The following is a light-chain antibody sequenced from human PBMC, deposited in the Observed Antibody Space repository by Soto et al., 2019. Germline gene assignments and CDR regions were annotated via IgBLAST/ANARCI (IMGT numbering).Light chain of an antibody. Sequence: EIVMPHSPATLSVSPGERATLSCRASQSVSTNLAWYQQKPGQAPRVLIYGASTRATNIPARFSGSGSGTDFTLTISSLEPEDFAVYYCQQRNNWTFGQGTKVDIK. J-gene: IGKJ1*01. CDR3: QQRNNWT. CDR2: GAS. CDR1: QSVSTN. V-gene: IGKV3-15*01.